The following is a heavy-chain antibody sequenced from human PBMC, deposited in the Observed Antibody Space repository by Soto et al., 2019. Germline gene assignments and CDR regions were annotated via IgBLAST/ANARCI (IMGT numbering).Heavy chain of an antibody. D-gene: IGHD5-12*01. J-gene: IGHJ2*01. Sequence: QVQLVQSGAEVKKPGASVKVSCKASGYTFTSYGISWVRQAPGQGLEWMGWISAYNGNTNYAQKLQGGVTMPTDPPASTAYMELRSLGCADTAVYYCAQSGDGYNGGWWYFDLWGRGTLVTVSS. CDR3: AQSGDGYNGGWWYFDL. CDR1: GYTFTSYG. V-gene: IGHV1-18*01. CDR2: ISAYNGNT.